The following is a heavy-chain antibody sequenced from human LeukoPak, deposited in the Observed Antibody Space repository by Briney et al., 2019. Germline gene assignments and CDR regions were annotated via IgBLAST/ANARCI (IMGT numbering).Heavy chain of an antibody. Sequence: GGSLRLSFAASGFTFSDYYMSWIRQAPGKGLEWVSYISSSGSTIYYADSVKGRFTISRDNAKNSLYLQMNSLRAEDTAVYYCARDLYSYDAFDIWGQGTMVTVSS. CDR2: ISSSGSTI. CDR3: ARDLYSYDAFDI. CDR1: GFTFSDYY. V-gene: IGHV3-11*01. J-gene: IGHJ3*02. D-gene: IGHD5-18*01.